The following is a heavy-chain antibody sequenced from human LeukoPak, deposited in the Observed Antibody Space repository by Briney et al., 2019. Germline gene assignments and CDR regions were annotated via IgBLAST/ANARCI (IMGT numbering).Heavy chain of an antibody. CDR3: AREPARNYGDRLPFDY. Sequence: ASVKVSCKASGYTFTSYDINWVRQATGQGLEWMGWMNPNSGNTGYAQKFQGRVTMTRNTSISTAYMELSSLRSEDTAVYYCAREPARNYGDRLPFDYWGQGTLVTVSS. CDR2: MNPNSGNT. V-gene: IGHV1-8*01. D-gene: IGHD4-17*01. CDR1: GYTFTSYD. J-gene: IGHJ4*02.